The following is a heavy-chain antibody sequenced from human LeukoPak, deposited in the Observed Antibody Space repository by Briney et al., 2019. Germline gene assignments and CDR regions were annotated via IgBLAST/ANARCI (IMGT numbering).Heavy chain of an antibody. D-gene: IGHD1-20*01. CDR1: GFTFSTYS. J-gene: IGHJ4*02. Sequence: GGSLRLSCAASGFTFSTYSMHWVRQAPGMGLEWVSYISTSSLSMYYADSVKGRFTISRDNAKNSLSLQMNSLRAEDTAVYYCARRRYNWNAIDYWGQGTLVTVSS. V-gene: IGHV3-48*01. CDR2: ISTSSLSM. CDR3: ARRRYNWNAIDY.